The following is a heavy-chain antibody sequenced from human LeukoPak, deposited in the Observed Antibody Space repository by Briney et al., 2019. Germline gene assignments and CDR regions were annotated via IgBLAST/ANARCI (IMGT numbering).Heavy chain of an antibody. CDR1: GFTFSSYA. CDR3: AGGYYSAPNY. J-gene: IGHJ4*02. V-gene: IGHV3-30*07. CDR2: ISYDGSNK. D-gene: IGHD2/OR15-2a*01. Sequence: PGRSLRLSCAASGFTFSSYAMHWVRQAPGKGLEWVAVISYDGSNKYYADSVKGRFTISRDNSKNTLYLHMNSLRAEDTAVYYCAGGYYSAPNYWGQGTLVTVSS.